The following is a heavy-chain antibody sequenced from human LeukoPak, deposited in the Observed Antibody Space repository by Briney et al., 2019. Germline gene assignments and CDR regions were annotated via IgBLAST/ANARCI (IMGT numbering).Heavy chain of an antibody. CDR1: GFTFSSYW. Sequence: QTGGSLRLSRAASGFTFSSYWMSWVRQAPGKGLEWVANIKQDGSEKYYVDSVKGRFTISRDNAKNSLYLQMNSLRAEDTAVYYCARAAAAGDYYFDYWGQGTLVTVSS. CDR3: ARAAAAGDYYFDY. V-gene: IGHV3-7*03. CDR2: IKQDGSEK. J-gene: IGHJ4*02. D-gene: IGHD6-13*01.